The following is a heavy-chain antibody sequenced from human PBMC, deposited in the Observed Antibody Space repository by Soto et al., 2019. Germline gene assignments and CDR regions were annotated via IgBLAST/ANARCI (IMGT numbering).Heavy chain of an antibody. J-gene: IGHJ4*02. CDR1: GGSISSGGYS. CDR3: ARARMVRGVIHDY. Sequence: SETLSLTCAVSGGSISSGGYSWSWIRQPPGKGLEWIGYIYHSGSTYYNPSLKSRVTISVDRSKNQFSPKLSSVTAADTAVYYCARARMVRGVIHDYWGRGTLVTVSS. CDR2: IYHSGST. D-gene: IGHD3-10*01. V-gene: IGHV4-30-2*01.